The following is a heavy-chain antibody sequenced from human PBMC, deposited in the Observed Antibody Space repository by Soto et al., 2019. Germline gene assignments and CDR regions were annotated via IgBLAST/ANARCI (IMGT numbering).Heavy chain of an antibody. CDR1: GFTFSSYG. D-gene: IGHD5-12*01. CDR3: AKDAFGGGYAWSMDV. Sequence: GGSLRLSCAASGFTFSSYGMHWVRQAPGKGLEWVAVISYDGSNKYYADSVKGRFTISRDNSKNTLYLQMNSLRAEDTAVYYCAKDAFGGGYAWSMDVWGQGT. V-gene: IGHV3-30*18. J-gene: IGHJ6*02. CDR2: ISYDGSNK.